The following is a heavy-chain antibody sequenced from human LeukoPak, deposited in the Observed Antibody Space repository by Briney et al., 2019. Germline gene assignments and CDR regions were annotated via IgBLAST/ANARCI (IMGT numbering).Heavy chain of an antibody. CDR2: IIPILGIA. Sequence: SVKVSCKASGGTFSSYAISWVRQAPGQGLEWMGRIIPILGIANYAQKFQGRVTITADKSTSTAYMELSSLRSEDTAVYYCAREVAIVVVPAAPPDDWFDPWGQGTMVTVSS. CDR1: GGTFSSYA. V-gene: IGHV1-69*04. D-gene: IGHD2-2*01. CDR3: AREVAIVVVPAAPPDDWFDP. J-gene: IGHJ5*02.